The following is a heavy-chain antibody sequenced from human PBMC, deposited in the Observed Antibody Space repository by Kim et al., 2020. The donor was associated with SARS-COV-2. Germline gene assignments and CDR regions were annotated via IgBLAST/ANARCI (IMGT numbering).Heavy chain of an antibody. D-gene: IGHD6-13*01. V-gene: IGHV1-46*01. CDR2: INPSGGST. J-gene: IGHJ6*02. Sequence: ASVKVSCKASGYTFTSYYMHWVRQAPGQGLEWMGIINPSGGSTSYAQKFQGRVTMTRDTSTSTVYMELSSLRSEDTAVYYCARGIAALGGYYYYGMDVWGQGTTVTVSS. CDR1: GYTFTSYY. CDR3: ARGIAALGGYYYYGMDV.